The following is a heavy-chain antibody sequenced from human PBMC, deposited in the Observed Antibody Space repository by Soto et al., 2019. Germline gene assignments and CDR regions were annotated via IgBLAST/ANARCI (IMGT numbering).Heavy chain of an antibody. CDR3: AKGSASTYYFDS. D-gene: IGHD6-19*01. Sequence: PGGSLRLSRAASGVTFSTYAMSWVRQAPGKGLEWVSAISRSGGSIYYADSVKGRFTVSRDNPENMLYLQMNSLRAEDTAVYFCAKGSASTYYFDSWGQGTLVTVSS. CDR2: ISRSGGSI. V-gene: IGHV3-23*01. CDR1: GVTFSTYA. J-gene: IGHJ4*02.